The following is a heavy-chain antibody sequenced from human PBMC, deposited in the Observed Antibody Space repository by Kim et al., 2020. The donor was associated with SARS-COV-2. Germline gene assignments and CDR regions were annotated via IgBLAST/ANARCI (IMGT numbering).Heavy chain of an antibody. CDR1: GGSISSYY. CDR3: ARRSLGYCSGGSCYSAFDI. V-gene: IGHV4-59*08. D-gene: IGHD2-15*01. J-gene: IGHJ3*02. CDR2: IYYSGST. Sequence: SETLSLTCNVSGGSISSYYWSLILQPPGKVLEWIGYIYYSGSTNYNPSLKSRVTISVYTSKNQFSLKLSSVTAADTAVYYCARRSLGYCSGGSCYSAFDIWGLGTMVTVSS.